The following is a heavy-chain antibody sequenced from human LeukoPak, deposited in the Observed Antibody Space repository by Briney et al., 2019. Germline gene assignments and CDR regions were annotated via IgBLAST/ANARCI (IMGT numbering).Heavy chain of an antibody. CDR1: GGSISSYY. CDR3: ARHGIGDYAHVGHYFDY. Sequence: PSETLSLTCTVSGGSISSYYWSWIRQPPGKGLEWIGYIYYSGSTNYNPSLKSRVTISVDTSKNQFSLKLSSVTAADTAVYYCARHGIGDYAHVGHYFDYWGQGTLVTVSS. CDR2: IYYSGST. J-gene: IGHJ4*02. D-gene: IGHD4-17*01. V-gene: IGHV4-59*08.